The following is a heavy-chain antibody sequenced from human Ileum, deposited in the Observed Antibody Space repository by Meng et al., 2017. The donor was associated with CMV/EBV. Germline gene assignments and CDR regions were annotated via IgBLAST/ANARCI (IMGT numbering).Heavy chain of an antibody. V-gene: IGHV1-46*04. CDR1: GFTFTNYH. D-gene: IGHD1-26*01. J-gene: IGHJ5*02. CDR3: AREVANGIGATVS. Sequence: ASVKVSCKASGFTFTNYHIHWVRQAPGQGLEWMGIINLSAGNTKYTPKLQGRVTITRDTSTSTVYMELSSLTSEDTAVYYCAREVANGIGATVSWGQGTLVTVSS. CDR2: INLSAGNT.